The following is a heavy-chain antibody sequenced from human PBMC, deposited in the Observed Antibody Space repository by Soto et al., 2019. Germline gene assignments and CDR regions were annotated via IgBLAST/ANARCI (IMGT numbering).Heavy chain of an antibody. Sequence: QVQLVQSGAEVKKPGASVKGSCKASGYTFTSYEINWVRQATGQGFEWMGRMNPNSGNTGYAQKFRGRVTMTRNNPISTADMELSSLRSEDTAVYYCPRGGSSWYFYWGQGTLVTVSS. CDR3: PRGGSSWYFY. V-gene: IGHV1-8*01. CDR1: GYTFTSYE. D-gene: IGHD6-13*01. J-gene: IGHJ4*02. CDR2: MNPNSGNT.